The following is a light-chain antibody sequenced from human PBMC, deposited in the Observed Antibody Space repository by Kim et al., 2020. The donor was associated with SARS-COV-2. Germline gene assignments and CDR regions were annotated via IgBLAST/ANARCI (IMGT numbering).Light chain of an antibody. CDR1: QSVTSN. CDR2: AAS. V-gene: IGKV3-15*01. CDR3: QQYSKWPL. J-gene: IGKJ3*01. Sequence: SVYPGETATLSCRARQSVTSNLVWYQQKPGQAPRLLIYAASTRATGIPARFSGAGSGTEFTLTISSLQPEDFAIYYCQQYSKWPLFGPGTKVDIK.